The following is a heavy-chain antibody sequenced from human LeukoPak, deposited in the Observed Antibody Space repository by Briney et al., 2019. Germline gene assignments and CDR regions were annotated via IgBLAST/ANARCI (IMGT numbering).Heavy chain of an antibody. J-gene: IGHJ4*02. CDR2: MSGSGGFTT. D-gene: IGHD4-11*01. CDR1: GFTFNDYY. V-gene: IGHV3-11*01. CDR3: ARDTVYGNYYFDN. Sequence: GGSLRLSCAASGFTFNDYYMSWLRQAPGKGLEWVSYMSGSGGFTTFYADSVKGRFTISRDDAENLLYLQMHNLRSEDTAVYFCARDTVYGNYYFDNWGQGILVTVSS.